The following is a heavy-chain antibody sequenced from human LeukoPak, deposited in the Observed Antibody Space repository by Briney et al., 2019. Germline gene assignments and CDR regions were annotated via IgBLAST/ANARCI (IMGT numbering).Heavy chain of an antibody. CDR2: ISYSGNA. CDR3: ARNLGQTWGTVTTDLWYFDH. J-gene: IGHJ4*02. V-gene: IGHV4-39*01. D-gene: IGHD4-11*01. CDR1: GASIITTNYY. Sequence: PSETLSLTCTVSGASIITTNYYWGWIRQPPGQGLEWIGSISYSGNAYYNPSLRSRLSISMDASKHQFSLKVRSVTAADTAVYYCARNLGQTWGTVTTDLWYFDHWGQGTLVPVSS.